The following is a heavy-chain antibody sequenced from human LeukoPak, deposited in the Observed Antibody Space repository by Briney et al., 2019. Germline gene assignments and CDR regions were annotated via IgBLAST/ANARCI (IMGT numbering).Heavy chain of an antibody. CDR2: IYYSGST. CDR1: GDSISSYY. CDR3: ARDRGVGAYYFDY. D-gene: IGHD1-26*01. V-gene: IGHV4-59*01. J-gene: IGHJ4*02. Sequence: SETLSLTCTVSGDSISSYYWSWIRQPPGRGLEWIGYIYYSGSTNYNPSLKSRVAISVDTSKKQFSLKLSSVTAADTAVYFCARDRGVGAYYFDYWGQGALVTVSS.